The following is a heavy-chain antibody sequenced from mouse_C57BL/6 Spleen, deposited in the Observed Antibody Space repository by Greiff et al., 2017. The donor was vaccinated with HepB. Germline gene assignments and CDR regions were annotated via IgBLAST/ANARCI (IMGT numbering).Heavy chain of an antibody. CDR1: GFTFSSYA. CDR3: ARGLWGFAY. V-gene: IGHV5-4*03. J-gene: IGHJ3*01. CDR2: ISDGGSYT. D-gene: IGHD1-1*02. Sequence: EVKLEESGGGLVKPGGSLKLSCAASGFTFSSYAMSWVRQTPEKRLEWVATISDGGSYTYYPDNVKGRFTISRDNAKNNLYLQMSHLKSEDTAMYYCARGLWGFAYWGQGTLVTVSA.